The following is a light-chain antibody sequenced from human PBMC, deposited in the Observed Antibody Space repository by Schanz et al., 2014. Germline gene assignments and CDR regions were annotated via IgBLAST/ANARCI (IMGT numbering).Light chain of an antibody. CDR1: SSDVGGYNY. CDR2: DVS. CDR3: CSLTSTSTWV. Sequence: QSALTQPPSASGSPGQSVTISCTGTSSDVGGYNYVSWYQQHPGKAPKLMIYDVSNRPSGVPDRFSGSKSGNTAFLTITGLQAGDEADYHCCSLTSTSTWVFGGGTKLTVL. J-gene: IGLJ3*02. V-gene: IGLV2-18*02.